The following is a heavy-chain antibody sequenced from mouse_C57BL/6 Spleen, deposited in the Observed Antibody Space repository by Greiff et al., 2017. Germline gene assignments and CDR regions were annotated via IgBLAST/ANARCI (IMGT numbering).Heavy chain of an antibody. J-gene: IGHJ1*03. V-gene: IGHV5-4*03. CDR3: AKSEYYDYDVWYFDV. CDR1: GFTFSSYA. D-gene: IGHD2-4*01. CDR2: ISDGGSYT. Sequence: EVKLVESGGGLVKPGGSLKLSCAASGFTFSSYAMSWVRQTPEKRLEWVATISDGGSYTYYPDNVKGRFTISRDNAKNNLYLQMSHLKSEDTAMYYCAKSEYYDYDVWYFDVWGTGTTVTVSS.